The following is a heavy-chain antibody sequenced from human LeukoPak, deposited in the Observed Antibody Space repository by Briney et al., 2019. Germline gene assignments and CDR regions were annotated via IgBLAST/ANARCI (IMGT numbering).Heavy chain of an antibody. Sequence: GGSLRLSCTASGFTFGDYAMSWVRQAPGKGLEWVGFIRSKAYGGTTEYAASVKGRFTISRDDSKSIAYLQMNSLKTEGTAVYYCTRAHLYQPYYDFWSGYYNYWGQGTLVTVSS. J-gene: IGHJ4*02. V-gene: IGHV3-49*04. CDR2: IRSKAYGGTT. CDR1: GFTFGDYA. CDR3: TRAHLYQPYYDFWSGYYNY. D-gene: IGHD3-3*01.